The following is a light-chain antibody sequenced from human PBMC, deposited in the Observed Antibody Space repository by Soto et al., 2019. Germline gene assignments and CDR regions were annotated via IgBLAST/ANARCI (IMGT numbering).Light chain of an antibody. CDR2: DTS. CDR3: PQRDNWPET. V-gene: IGKV3-11*01. CDR1: QSMTSH. Sequence: EIVLTQSPATLSLSPGERATLSCRASQSMTSHLAWYRQKPGQAPRLLIYDTSTRATGIPGRFSGSGSGTGLPLTISSLEPEDFAIYYWPQRDNWPETFGQGTKLEIK. J-gene: IGKJ2*01.